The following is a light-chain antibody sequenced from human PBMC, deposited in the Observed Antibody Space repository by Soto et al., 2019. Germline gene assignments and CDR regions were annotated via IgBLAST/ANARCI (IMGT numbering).Light chain of an antibody. J-gene: IGKJ2*01. CDR2: GAS. V-gene: IGKV1-12*01. CDR1: QGISSW. Sequence: DIQMTQSPSSVSASVGDRVTITCRASQGISSWLAWHQQKPGKAPQILIYGASTLQTGVASRFSGSGSATDFTLTISSLQPEDSAAYYCLQDYNYPFTFGQGTKVDIK. CDR3: LQDYNYPFT.